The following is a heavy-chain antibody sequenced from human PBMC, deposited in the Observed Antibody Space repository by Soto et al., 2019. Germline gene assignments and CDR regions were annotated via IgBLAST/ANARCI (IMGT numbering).Heavy chain of an antibody. Sequence: QVQLVQSGAEVKKPGSSVKVSCKASGGTFSSYTISWVRQAPGQGLEWMGRIIPILGIANYARKFQGRVTITADKATSTAYMELSSLRSEDTAVYYCARDGAGYCSGGNCYDYWGQGTLVTVSS. CDR1: GGTFSSYT. CDR2: IIPILGIA. J-gene: IGHJ4*02. CDR3: ARDGAGYCSGGNCYDY. V-gene: IGHV1-69*08. D-gene: IGHD2-15*01.